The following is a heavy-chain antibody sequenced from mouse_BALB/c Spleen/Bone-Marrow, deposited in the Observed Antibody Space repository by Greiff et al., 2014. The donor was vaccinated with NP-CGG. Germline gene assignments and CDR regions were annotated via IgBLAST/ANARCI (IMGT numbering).Heavy chain of an antibody. CDR3: ARFTRDY. V-gene: IGHV1-54*01. Sequence: VQLQQSGDDLVRPGTSVKVSCKASGYAFTNYLIEWFKQRPGQDLEWIGRINPGIGGTTYNAKFKGKATLTADKSSTTAYMQLNSLTSDDSAVYFCARFTRDYWGQGTTLTVSS. CDR1: GYAFTNYL. J-gene: IGHJ2*01. CDR2: INPGIGGT.